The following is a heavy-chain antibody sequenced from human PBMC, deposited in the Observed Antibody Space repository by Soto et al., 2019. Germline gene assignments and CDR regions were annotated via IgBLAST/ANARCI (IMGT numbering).Heavy chain of an antibody. CDR2: ITGSGDNT. D-gene: IGHD6-19*01. V-gene: IGHV3-23*01. J-gene: IGHJ4*02. Sequence: PGGSLRLSCAASGFTFSSYAMNWVRQAPGKGLEWVSTITGSGDNTYYADSVKGRFTISRDNSKNTLYVQMNSLRAEDTAVYYCAKGRGIAVAGTFEYWGQGILVTVSS. CDR1: GFTFSSYA. CDR3: AKGRGIAVAGTFEY.